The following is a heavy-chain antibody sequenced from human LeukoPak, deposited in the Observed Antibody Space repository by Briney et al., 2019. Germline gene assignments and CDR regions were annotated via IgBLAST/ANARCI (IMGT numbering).Heavy chain of an antibody. D-gene: IGHD3-22*01. CDR1: GFTFSSYA. V-gene: IGHV3-30-3*01. CDR3: ASLSKFYYESRGFFDY. Sequence: GGSLRLSCAASGFTFSSYAMHWVRQAPGKGLEWVAVISYDGNNKYYADSVKGRFTISRDNSKNTLYLQMNSLRTEDTAVYYCASLSKFYYESRGFFDYWGQGTLVTVSS. J-gene: IGHJ4*02. CDR2: ISYDGNNK.